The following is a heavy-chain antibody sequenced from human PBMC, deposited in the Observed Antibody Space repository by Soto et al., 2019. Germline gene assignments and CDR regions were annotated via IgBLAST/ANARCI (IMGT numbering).Heavy chain of an antibody. CDR1: GFTFSNYA. V-gene: IGHV3-23*01. CDR3: AKDVAAITMVRGVIITPYYFDY. CDR2: ISGSGGST. Sequence: SLRLSCAASGFTFSNYAMSWVRQAPGKGLEWVSVISGSGGSTYYADSVKGRFTISRDNSKNTLYLQMNSLRAEDTAVYYCAKDVAAITMVRGVIITPYYFDYWGQGTLVTVSS. D-gene: IGHD3-10*01. J-gene: IGHJ4*02.